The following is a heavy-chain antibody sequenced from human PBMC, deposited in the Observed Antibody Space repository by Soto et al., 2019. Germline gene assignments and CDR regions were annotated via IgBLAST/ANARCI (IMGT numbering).Heavy chain of an antibody. CDR3: SHPQGYCDFNANDI. D-gene: IGHD4-17*01. CDR1: GFSFSTYA. CDR2: LTASGDST. Sequence: GGSLTLSCAASGFSFSTYAMNWVRQAPGKGLEWVSALTASGDSTYYADSVKGRFTISRDTSMNALYLQMNSLRIEDTAVYYCSHPQGYCDFNANDIWGQGTMVTVSS. J-gene: IGHJ3*02. V-gene: IGHV3-23*01.